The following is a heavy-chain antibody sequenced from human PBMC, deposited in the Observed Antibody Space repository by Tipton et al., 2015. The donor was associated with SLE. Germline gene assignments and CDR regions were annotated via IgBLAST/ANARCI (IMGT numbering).Heavy chain of an antibody. CDR2: INHSGST. CDR1: GGSFSAYY. Sequence: TLSLTCSVYGGSFSAYYWSWIRQPPGKGLEWIGEINHSGSTTSNPSLKSRVTISVDTSKSQFSLKLSSVTAADTAVYYCARDDSSPTGETNWFDPWGQGTLVTVSP. V-gene: IGHV4-34*01. CDR3: ARDDSSPTGETNWFDP. J-gene: IGHJ5*02. D-gene: IGHD6-13*01.